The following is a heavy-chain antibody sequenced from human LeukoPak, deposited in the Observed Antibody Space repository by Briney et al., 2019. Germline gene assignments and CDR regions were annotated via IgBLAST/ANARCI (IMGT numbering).Heavy chain of an antibody. D-gene: IGHD3-22*01. V-gene: IGHV4-30-4*08. Sequence: PSETLSLTCTVSGGSISSGDYYWSWIRQPPGKGLEWIGYIYYSGSTYYNPSLKSRVTISVDTSKNQFSLKLSSVTAADTAVYCCARDQNYYDSSGPNDYWGQGTLVTVSS. CDR3: ARDQNYYDSSGPNDY. CDR2: IYYSGST. J-gene: IGHJ4*02. CDR1: GGSISSGDYY.